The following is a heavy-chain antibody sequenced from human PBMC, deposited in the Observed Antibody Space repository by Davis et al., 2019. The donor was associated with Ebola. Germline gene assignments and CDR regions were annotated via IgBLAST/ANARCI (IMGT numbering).Heavy chain of an antibody. D-gene: IGHD3-16*01. CDR1: GFTFSSYA. CDR3: AKDGGRRGDYFDY. CDR2: VSGSGGST. V-gene: IGHV3-23*01. J-gene: IGHJ4*02. Sequence: PGGSLRLSCAASGFTFSSYAMSWVRQAPGKGLEWVSAVSGSGGSTYYADSVKGRFTISRDNSKNTLYLQMNSLRAEDTAVYYCAKDGGRRGDYFDYWGQGTLVTVSS.